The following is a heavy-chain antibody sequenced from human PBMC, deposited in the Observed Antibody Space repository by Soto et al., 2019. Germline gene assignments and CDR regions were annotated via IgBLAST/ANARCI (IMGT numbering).Heavy chain of an antibody. D-gene: IGHD3-10*01. Sequence: GASVKVSCKASGYFFASYDVHWVRQAPGQRPEWMGRISGGNGHSKNSQKFQGRVTITADKSTSTAYMELSSLRSEDTAVYYCARVKGPYGSGSYSFDYWGQGTLVTVSS. CDR1: GYFFASYD. J-gene: IGHJ4*02. CDR2: ISGGNGHS. V-gene: IGHV1-3*01. CDR3: ARVKGPYGSGSYSFDY.